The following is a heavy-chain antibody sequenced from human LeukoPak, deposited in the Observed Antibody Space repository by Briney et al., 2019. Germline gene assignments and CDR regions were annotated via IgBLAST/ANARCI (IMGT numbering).Heavy chain of an antibody. CDR1: GFTFSDYN. Sequence: GGSLRLSCAASGFTFSDYNMRWIRQAPGKGLEWVSSISRSGSTKYYADSVKGRFTISRDNAKNSLYLQMNSLRAADTAVYYCARDENSLGCSGGSCHLQYWFDPWGQGTLVTVSS. D-gene: IGHD2-15*01. J-gene: IGHJ5*02. CDR2: ISRSGSTK. V-gene: IGHV3-11*01. CDR3: ARDENSLGCSGGSCHLQYWFDP.